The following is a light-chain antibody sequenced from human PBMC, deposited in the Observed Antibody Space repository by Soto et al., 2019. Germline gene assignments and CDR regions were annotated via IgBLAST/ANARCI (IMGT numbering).Light chain of an antibody. J-gene: IGKJ5*01. Sequence: EIVMTQSPATLSVAPGERVTFSCRASQGVSRKLAWYQHKPGQAPRLLVYGASSRATGIPDRFSGSGSGTDFTLTISRLEPEDFAVHYCLHYGSSPLTFGQGTRLEIK. CDR2: GAS. V-gene: IGKV3-20*01. CDR3: LHYGSSPLT. CDR1: QGVSRK.